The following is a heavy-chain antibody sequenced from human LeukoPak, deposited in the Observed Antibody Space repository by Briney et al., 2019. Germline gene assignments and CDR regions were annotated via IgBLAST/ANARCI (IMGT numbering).Heavy chain of an antibody. V-gene: IGHV5-51*01. CDR3: ARTDSGVRYFDWLPDAFDI. D-gene: IGHD3-9*01. J-gene: IGHJ3*02. Sequence: GESLKISCKGSGYSFTSYWIGWVRQMPGKGLEWMGIIYPGDSDTRYSPSFQGQVTISAVKSISTAYLQWSSLKASDTAMYYCARTDSGVRYFDWLPDAFDIWGQGTMVTVSS. CDR2: IYPGDSDT. CDR1: GYSFTSYW.